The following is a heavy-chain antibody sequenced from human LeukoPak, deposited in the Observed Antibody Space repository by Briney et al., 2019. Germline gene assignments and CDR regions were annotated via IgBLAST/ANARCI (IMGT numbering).Heavy chain of an antibody. CDR2: IYDGGNT. CDR3: AREGGSSYMPKVTPRGPKRPNNWFDP. CDR1: GFIVSSNY. V-gene: IGHV3-53*01. Sequence: GGSLRLSCAASGFIVSSNYMSWVRQAPGKGLDWVSIIYDGGNTYYADSVKGRFTISRDRSKNTLYLQMNSLRAEDTAVYYCAREGGSSYMPKVTPRGPKRPNNWFDPWGQGTLVTVSS. D-gene: IGHD4-11*01. J-gene: IGHJ5*02.